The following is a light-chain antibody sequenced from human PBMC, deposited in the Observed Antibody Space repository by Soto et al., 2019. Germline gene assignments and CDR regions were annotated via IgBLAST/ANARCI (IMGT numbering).Light chain of an antibody. V-gene: IGLV1-51*01. Sequence: QSVLTQPPAVSGAPGQKVTISCSGSSSNIGNNYVSWYQQLPGTAPKLLIYDNNKRPSGIPDRFSGSKSGTSATLGITGLQTGDEADYYCGTWDSSLSAVFGGGTKLTVL. J-gene: IGLJ2*01. CDR2: DNN. CDR1: SSNIGNNY. CDR3: GTWDSSLSAV.